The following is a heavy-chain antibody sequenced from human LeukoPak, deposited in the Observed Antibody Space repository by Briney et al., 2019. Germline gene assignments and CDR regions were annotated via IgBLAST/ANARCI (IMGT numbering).Heavy chain of an antibody. J-gene: IGHJ1*01. D-gene: IGHD1-26*01. CDR3: ARVELEGVQH. CDR2: INHSGST. CDR1: GGSFSGYY. Sequence: SETLSLTCAVYGGSFSGYYWSWIRQPPGKGLEWIGEINHSGSTNYNPSLKSRVTISVDTSKNQFSLKLNSATAADTAVYYCARVELEGVQHWGQGTLVTVSS. V-gene: IGHV4-34*01.